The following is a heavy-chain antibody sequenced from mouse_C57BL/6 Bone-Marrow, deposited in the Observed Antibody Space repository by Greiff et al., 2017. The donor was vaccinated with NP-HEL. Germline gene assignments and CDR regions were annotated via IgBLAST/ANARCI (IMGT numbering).Heavy chain of an antibody. CDR3: AIFYDYDLAY. CDR2: IHPNSGST. D-gene: IGHD2-4*01. CDR1: GYTFTSYW. Sequence: QVQLKQPGAELVKPGASVKLSCKASGYTFTSYWMHWVKQRPGQGLEWIGMIHPNSGSTNYNEKFKSKATLTVDKSSSTAYMQLSSLTSEDSAVYYCAIFYDYDLAYWGQGTLVTVSA. V-gene: IGHV1-64*01. J-gene: IGHJ3*01.